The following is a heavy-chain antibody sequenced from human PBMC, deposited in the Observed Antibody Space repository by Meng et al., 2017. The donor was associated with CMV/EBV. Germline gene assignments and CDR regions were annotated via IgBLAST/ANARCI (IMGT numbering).Heavy chain of an antibody. CDR2: IIPILGIA. V-gene: IGHV1-69*10. D-gene: IGHD2-2*01. CDR3: ALGGMVPAAEYGMDV. J-gene: IGHJ6*02. Sequence: SVKVSCKASGCTFSSYAISWVRQAPGQGLEWMGGIIPILGIANYAQKFQGRVTITADKSTSTACMELSSLRSEDTAVYYCALGGMVPAAEYGMDVWGQGTTVTVSS. CDR1: GCTFSSYA.